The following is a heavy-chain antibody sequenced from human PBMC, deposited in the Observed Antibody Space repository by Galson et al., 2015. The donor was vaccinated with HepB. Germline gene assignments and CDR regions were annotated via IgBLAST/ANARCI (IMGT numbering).Heavy chain of an antibody. CDR2: ISYDGSNK. J-gene: IGHJ2*01. CDR3: ARGDYGGTGGWYFDL. V-gene: IGHV3-30-3*01. D-gene: IGHD4-23*01. Sequence: SLRLSCAASGFTFSSYAMHWVRQAPGKGLEWVAVISYDGSNKYYADSVKGRFTISRDNSKNTLYLQMNSLRAEDTAVYYCARGDYGGTGGWYFDLWGRGTVVTVSS. CDR1: GFTFSSYA.